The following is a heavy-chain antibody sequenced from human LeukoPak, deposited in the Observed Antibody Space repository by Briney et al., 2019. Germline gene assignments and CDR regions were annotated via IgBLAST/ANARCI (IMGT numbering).Heavy chain of an antibody. V-gene: IGHV3-21*01. J-gene: IGHJ4*02. CDR3: ARRTYGSGVGGY. Sequence: PGGSLRLSCAASGFTFGSYSMNWVRQAPGKGLEWVSSISRSGGYIYYADSVKGRFTISRDNAKNSLYLQMNNLRGEDTAVYYCARRTYGSGVGGYWGQGTLVTVSS. D-gene: IGHD3-10*01. CDR2: ISRSGGYI. CDR1: GFTFGSYS.